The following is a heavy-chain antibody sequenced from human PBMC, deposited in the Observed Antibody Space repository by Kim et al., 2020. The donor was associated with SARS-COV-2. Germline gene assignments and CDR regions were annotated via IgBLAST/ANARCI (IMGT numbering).Heavy chain of an antibody. V-gene: IGHV3-23*01. D-gene: IGHD1-26*01. CDR3: AKMSSGYVGATYFDY. Sequence: DSVKGRFTISRANSKNTLYLQMNSLRAEDTAVYYCAKMSSGYVGATYFDYWGQGTLVTVSS. J-gene: IGHJ4*02.